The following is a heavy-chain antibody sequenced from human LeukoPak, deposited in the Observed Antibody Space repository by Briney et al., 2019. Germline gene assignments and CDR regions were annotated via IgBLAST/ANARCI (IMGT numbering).Heavy chain of an antibody. D-gene: IGHD2-2*01. CDR3: ATCAHSVTSCYADFYI. Sequence: PGGSLRLSCAVTGFPFNDYGMSWARQAPGKGLEWGSAINWNGGTTGHADSVRGRFTISRDNAENSLSLQMNSLTAQDTALYYCATCAHSVTSCYADFYIWGEGTMVTVSS. CDR1: GFPFNDYG. CDR2: INWNGGTT. J-gene: IGHJ3*02. V-gene: IGHV3-20*04.